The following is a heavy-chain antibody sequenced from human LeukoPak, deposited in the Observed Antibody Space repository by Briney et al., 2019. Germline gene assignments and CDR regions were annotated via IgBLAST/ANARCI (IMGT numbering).Heavy chain of an antibody. D-gene: IGHD3-22*01. CDR3: AKDPGTYYYDSSGYYYDY. J-gene: IGHJ4*02. CDR2: IYSGGST. V-gene: IGHV3-53*01. CDR1: GFTVSSNY. Sequence: GGSLRLSCAASGFTVSSNYMSWVRQAPGKGLEWVSVIYSGGSTYYADSVKGRFTISRDNSKNTLYLQMNSLRAEDTAVYYCAKDPGTYYYDSSGYYYDYWGQGTLVTVSS.